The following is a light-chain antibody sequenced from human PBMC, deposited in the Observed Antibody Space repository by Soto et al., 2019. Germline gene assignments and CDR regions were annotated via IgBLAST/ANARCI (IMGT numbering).Light chain of an antibody. V-gene: IGLV1-40*01. CDR1: SSNIGADFD. J-gene: IGLJ3*02. Sequence: QAVVTQPPSVSGAPGQRVTISCTGTSSNIGADFDVHWYQQIPGTAPKLLIHTNSHRPSGVPDRFSGSKSGTSASLAITGLQAEDEADYYCQSYDKRVSGSVFGGGTKLTVL. CDR3: QSYDKRVSGSV. CDR2: TNS.